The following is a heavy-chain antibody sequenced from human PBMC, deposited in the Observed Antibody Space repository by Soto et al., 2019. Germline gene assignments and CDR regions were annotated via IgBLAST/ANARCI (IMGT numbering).Heavy chain of an antibody. CDR1: RFTLSSYW. V-gene: IGHV3-7*01. CDR2: IKQDGSEK. J-gene: IGHJ4*02. D-gene: IGHD3-22*01. CDR3: ARIGYYDSSGNPEAIDY. Sequence: GGSLRLSCAASRFTLSSYWMSWVRQAPGKGLEWVANIKQDGSEKYYVDSVKGRFTISRDNAKNSVYLQMNSLRAEDTAVYYCARIGYYDSSGNPEAIDYWGQGTLVTVSS.